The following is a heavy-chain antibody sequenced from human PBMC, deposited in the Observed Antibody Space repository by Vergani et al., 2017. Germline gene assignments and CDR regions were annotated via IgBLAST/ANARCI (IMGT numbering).Heavy chain of an antibody. D-gene: IGHD3-22*01. CDR2: IDPSDSYT. CDR1: GYSFTSYW. Sequence: EVQLVQSGAEVKKPGESLRISCKGSGYSFTSYWISWVRQMPGKGLEWMGRIDPSDSYTNYSPSFQGHVTISADKSISTAYLQWSSLKASDTAMYYCATSKLGYYDSSAFDIWGQGTMVTVSS. CDR3: ATSKLGYYDSSAFDI. J-gene: IGHJ3*02. V-gene: IGHV5-10-1*03.